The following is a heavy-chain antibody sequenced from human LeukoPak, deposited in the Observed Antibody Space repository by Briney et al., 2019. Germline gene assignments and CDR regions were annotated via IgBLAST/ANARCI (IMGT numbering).Heavy chain of an antibody. CDR2: IYYSGST. J-gene: IGHJ4*02. V-gene: IGHV4-39*01. D-gene: IGHD4-17*01. CDR3: ASTKWEVYGNPMDY. Sequence: SETLSLTCTVSGGSISSSSYYWGWIRQPPGKGLEWIGSIYYSGSTYYNPSLKSRVTISVDTSNNQFSLKLSSVTAAGTAVYYCASTKWEVYGNPMDYWGQGTLVTVSS. CDR1: GGSISSSSYY.